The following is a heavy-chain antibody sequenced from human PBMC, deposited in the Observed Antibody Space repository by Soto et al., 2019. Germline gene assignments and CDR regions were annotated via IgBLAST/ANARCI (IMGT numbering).Heavy chain of an antibody. CDR2: IIPILGIA. Sequence: SVKVSCKASGGTFSSYTISWVRRAPGQGLEWMGRIIPILGIANYAQKFQGRVTITADKSTSTAYMELSSLRSEDTAVYYCARGLRFGVVSGYYFDYWGQGTLVTVSS. V-gene: IGHV1-69*02. CDR3: ARGLRFGVVSGYYFDY. D-gene: IGHD3-3*01. CDR1: GGTFSSYT. J-gene: IGHJ4*02.